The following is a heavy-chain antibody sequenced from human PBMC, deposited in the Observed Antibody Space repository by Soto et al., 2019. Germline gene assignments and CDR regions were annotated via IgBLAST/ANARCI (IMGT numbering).Heavy chain of an antibody. Sequence: PGESLKISCKGSGYSFCTSWIAWVRRMPGKGLEWMGIIYPADSDTRYSPSFQGQVTISADKSISTAYLQWSSLKASDTAMYYCARPGYSSSWYDAFDIWSQGTMVTVSS. J-gene: IGHJ3*02. CDR1: GYSFCTSW. V-gene: IGHV5-51*01. CDR2: IYPADSDT. CDR3: ARPGYSSSWYDAFDI. D-gene: IGHD6-13*01.